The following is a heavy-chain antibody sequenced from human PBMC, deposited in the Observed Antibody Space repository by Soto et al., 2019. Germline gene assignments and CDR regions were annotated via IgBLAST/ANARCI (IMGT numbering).Heavy chain of an antibody. D-gene: IGHD3-22*01. CDR2: ISGSGGST. CDR1: GFTFSSYA. J-gene: IGHJ4*02. CDR3: APTLPYYYDSSGHSFDS. V-gene: IGHV3-23*01. Sequence: HPGGSLRLSCAASGFTFSSYAMSWVRQAPGKGLEWVSAISGSGGSTYYADSVKGRFTISRDNSKNTLYLQMNSLRAEDTAVYYCAPTLPYYYDSSGHSFDSWGQGTLVTVPQ.